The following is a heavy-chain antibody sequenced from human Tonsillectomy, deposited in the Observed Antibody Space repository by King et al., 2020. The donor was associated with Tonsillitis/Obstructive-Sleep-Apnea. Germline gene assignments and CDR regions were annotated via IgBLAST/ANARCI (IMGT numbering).Heavy chain of an antibody. CDR2: IDYSGFT. CDR1: GGSISSYY. J-gene: IGHJ4*02. Sequence: QLQESGPGLVKPSETLSLSCTVSGGSISSYYWSWNRQPPGKGLEWMGYIDYSGFTNCNPSLKSRVTISVATSKNLFSLKLSSVTAADTALYYCARDPVLGTADSYFDYWGQGTLVTVSS. V-gene: IGHV4-59*01. D-gene: IGHD2-21*02. CDR3: ARDPVLGTADSYFDY.